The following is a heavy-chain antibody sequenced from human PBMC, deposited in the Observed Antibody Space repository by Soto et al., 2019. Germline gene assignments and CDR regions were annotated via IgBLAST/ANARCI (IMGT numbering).Heavy chain of an antibody. D-gene: IGHD2-21*02. J-gene: IGHJ4*02. CDR3: ARDHSCGGDCSLFDY. Sequence: GASVKVSCKASGYTFTSYYMHWVRQAPGQGLEWMGWINPNSGGTNYAQKFQGWVTMTRDTSISTAYMELSRLRSDDTAVYYCARDHSCGGDCSLFDYWGQGTLVTVSS. V-gene: IGHV1-2*04. CDR1: GYTFTSYY. CDR2: INPNSGGT.